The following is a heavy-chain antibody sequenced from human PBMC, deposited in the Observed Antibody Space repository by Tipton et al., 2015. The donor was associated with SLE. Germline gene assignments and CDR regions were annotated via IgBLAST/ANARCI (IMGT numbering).Heavy chain of an antibody. CDR2: LYYSGNT. CDR1: GGSVNDYH. Sequence: TLSLTCTVSGGSVNDYHWSWIRLPPGKGLEWIGYLYYSGNTNYNPSLESRVTISVDTSRNRFSLRLRSVTAADTAMYFCARHLGAHNWNYWGQGTLVTVSS. J-gene: IGHJ4*02. D-gene: IGHD1-20*01. V-gene: IGHV4-59*08. CDR3: ARHLGAHNWNY.